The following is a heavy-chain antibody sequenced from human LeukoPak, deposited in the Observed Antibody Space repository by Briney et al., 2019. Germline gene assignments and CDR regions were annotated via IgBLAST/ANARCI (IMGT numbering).Heavy chain of an antibody. Sequence: PSETLSLTCSVSGGSITNYYWSWTRQPPGRGLEWIGYIYYRGNTYYNASLKSRVTISVDTSQNEVSLSLTPVTAADTAVYYCARGVGALGYWGQGTLVTVSS. D-gene: IGHD3-16*01. CDR2: IYYRGNT. CDR3: ARGVGALGY. CDR1: GGSITNYY. J-gene: IGHJ4*02. V-gene: IGHV4-59*01.